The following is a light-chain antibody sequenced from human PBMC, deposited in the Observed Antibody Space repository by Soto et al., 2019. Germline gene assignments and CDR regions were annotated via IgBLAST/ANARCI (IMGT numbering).Light chain of an antibody. CDR3: GAWDDSLSGPA. CDR1: ISNIGSNY. J-gene: IGLJ2*01. CDR2: SNN. V-gene: IGLV1-47*02. Sequence: QSVLTQPPSASGTPGQRVTISCSGSISNIGSNYVYWYQQLPGTAPKLLIYSNNQRPSGVPDRFSGSKSGTSASLAISGLRSDDEADYYCGAWDDSLSGPAFGGGTKLTVL.